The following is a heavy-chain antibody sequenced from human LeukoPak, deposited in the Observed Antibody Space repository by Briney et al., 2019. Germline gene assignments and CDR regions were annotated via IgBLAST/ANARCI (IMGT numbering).Heavy chain of an antibody. V-gene: IGHV4-59*01. Sequence: SESLSLTCTVSGGSISSYYWSWIRQPPGKGLEWIGYIYYSGSTNYNPSLKSRVTISVDTSKNQFSLKLSSVTAADTAVYYCARDRYYYGSGSYKYNWFDPWGQGTLVTVSS. CDR2: IYYSGST. D-gene: IGHD3-10*01. J-gene: IGHJ5*02. CDR3: ARDRYYYGSGSYKYNWFDP. CDR1: GGSISSYY.